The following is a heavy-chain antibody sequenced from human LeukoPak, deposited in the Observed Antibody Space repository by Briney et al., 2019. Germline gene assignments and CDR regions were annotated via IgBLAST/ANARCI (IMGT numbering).Heavy chain of an antibody. Sequence: PSETLSLTCTVSGGSISSSTYYWSWIRQPPGRGLEWIGEINHSGSTNYNPSLKSRVTISVDTSKNQFSLKLSSVTAADTAVYYCAGAPYYDYVWGSYRYLTAWGQGTLVTVSS. D-gene: IGHD3-16*02. J-gene: IGHJ5*02. CDR3: AGAPYYDYVWGSYRYLTA. CDR1: GGSISSSTYY. CDR2: INHSGST. V-gene: IGHV4-39*07.